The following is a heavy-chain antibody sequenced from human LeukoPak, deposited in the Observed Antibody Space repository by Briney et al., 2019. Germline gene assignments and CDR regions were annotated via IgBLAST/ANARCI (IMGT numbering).Heavy chain of an antibody. CDR3: ARDLQFGEIDY. CDR1: GGSISSYY. D-gene: IGHD3-10*01. J-gene: IGHJ4*02. Sequence: PSETLSLTCTVSGGSISSYYWSWIRQPPGKRLEWIGYIYYSGSTNYNPSLKSRVTISVDTSKNQFSLKLSSVTAADTAVYYCARDLQFGEIDYWGQGTLVTVSS. CDR2: IYYSGST. V-gene: IGHV4-59*01.